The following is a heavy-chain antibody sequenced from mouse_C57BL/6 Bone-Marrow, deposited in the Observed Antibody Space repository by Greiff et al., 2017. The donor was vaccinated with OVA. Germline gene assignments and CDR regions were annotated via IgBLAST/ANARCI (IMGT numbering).Heavy chain of an antibody. CDR1: GYTFTTYP. J-gene: IGHJ4*01. Sequence: VKLQQSGAELVKPGASVKMSCKASGYTFTTYPIEWMKQNHGKSLEWIGNFHPYNDDTKYNEKFKGKATLTVEKSSSTVYLELSRLTSDDSAVYYCARRGDSSGYGGNAMDYWGQGTSVTVSS. CDR3: ARRGDSSGYGGNAMDY. V-gene: IGHV1-47*01. CDR2: FHPYNDDT. D-gene: IGHD3-2*02.